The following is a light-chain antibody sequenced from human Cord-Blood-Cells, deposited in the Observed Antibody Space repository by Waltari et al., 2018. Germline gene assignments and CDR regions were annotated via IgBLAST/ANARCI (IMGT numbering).Light chain of an antibody. Sequence: QSALTQPRSVSGSPGQSVTISCTGTSSDVGGYNYVSWYQQPPGKAPKLMIYDVSKRPAVVPERFSGSKAGNTASLTISGLHAEDEADYYCCSYAGSYTWVFGGGTKLTVL. CDR3: CSYAGSYTWV. J-gene: IGLJ2*01. V-gene: IGLV2-11*01. CDR1: SSDVGGYNY. CDR2: DVS.